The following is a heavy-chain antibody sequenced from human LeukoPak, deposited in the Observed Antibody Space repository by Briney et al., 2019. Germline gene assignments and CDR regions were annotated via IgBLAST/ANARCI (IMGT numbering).Heavy chain of an antibody. CDR1: GFTFSTYG. D-gene: IGHD1-26*01. V-gene: IGHV3-23*01. Sequence: GVTLRLSCAASGFTFSTYGMSWVRQAPGKGLEWVSGISGSGGSRFYTDSVKGRFTISRDNSKNTLYLQMSSLRAEETDVYYCAKLRGWELPDLFDYWGQGTLVTVSS. CDR2: ISGSGGSR. J-gene: IGHJ4*02. CDR3: AKLRGWELPDLFDY.